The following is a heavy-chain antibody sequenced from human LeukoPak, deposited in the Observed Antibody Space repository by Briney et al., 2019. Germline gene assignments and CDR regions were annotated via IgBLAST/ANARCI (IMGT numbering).Heavy chain of an antibody. D-gene: IGHD6-13*01. CDR1: GFTFDDYA. Sequence: GRSLRLSCAASGFTFDDYAMSWVRQAPGKGLEWVSAISGSGGSTYYADSVKGRFTISRDNSKNTLYLQMNGLRAEDTAVYYCAGAYSSLDYWGQGTLVTVSS. CDR3: AGAYSSLDY. V-gene: IGHV3-23*01. J-gene: IGHJ4*02. CDR2: ISGSGGST.